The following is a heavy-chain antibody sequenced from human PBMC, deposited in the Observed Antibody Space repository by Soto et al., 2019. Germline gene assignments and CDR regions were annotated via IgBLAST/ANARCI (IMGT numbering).Heavy chain of an antibody. Sequence: SETLSLTCAVYGGSFSGYYWSWIRQPPGKGLEWIGEINHSGSTNYNPSLKSRVTISVDTSKNQFSLKLSSVTAADTAVYYCARGLVVVAATISVDYYYYYMDVWGKGTTVTVSS. J-gene: IGHJ6*03. V-gene: IGHV4-34*01. CDR2: INHSGST. D-gene: IGHD2-15*01. CDR3: ARGLVVVAATISVDYYYYYMDV. CDR1: GGSFSGYY.